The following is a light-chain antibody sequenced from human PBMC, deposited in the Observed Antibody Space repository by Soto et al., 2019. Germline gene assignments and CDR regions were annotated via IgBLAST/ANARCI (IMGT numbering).Light chain of an antibody. CDR3: QQYYSTPLA. J-gene: IGKJ1*01. CDR1: QSVLYSANNKTY. Sequence: DIGMTQSPDALALSLGERATINCTSSQSVLYSANNKTYLAWYQQKPRKPPKLLIYWATTRESGVPDRFSGSGSGADFTLTISSRQAEDVAGYYCQQYYSTPLAVGQGTKVEIK. V-gene: IGKV4-1*01. CDR2: WAT.